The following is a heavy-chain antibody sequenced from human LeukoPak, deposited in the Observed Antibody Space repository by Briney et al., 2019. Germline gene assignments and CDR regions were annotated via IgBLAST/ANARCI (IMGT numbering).Heavy chain of an antibody. J-gene: IGHJ4*02. CDR1: GFTFSDYY. CDR2: ISSDSSFT. V-gene: IGHV3-11*03. CDR3: ARLVTTAEAGTIDC. D-gene: IGHD6-13*01. Sequence: PGGSLRLSCAASGFTFSDYYMSWFRQAPGKGLQWVSYISSDSSFTTYAESVKGRFTISRDNVKNSLDLQMNSLRAEDTAVYYCARLVTTAEAGTIDCWGQGALVTVSS.